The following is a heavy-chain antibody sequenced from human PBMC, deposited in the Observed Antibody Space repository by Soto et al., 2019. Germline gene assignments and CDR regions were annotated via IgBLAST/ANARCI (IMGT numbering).Heavy chain of an antibody. CDR3: ARDLGRYSGSCQYYFDY. CDR2: ISYDGSNK. J-gene: IGHJ4*02. CDR1: GFTFSSYA. D-gene: IGHD1-26*01. Sequence: GGSLRLSCAASGFTFSSYAMHWVRQAPGKGLEWVAVISYDGSNKYYADSVKGRFTISRDNSKNTLYLQMNSLRAEDTAVYYCARDLGRYSGSCQYYFDYWGQGTLVTVSS. V-gene: IGHV3-30*04.